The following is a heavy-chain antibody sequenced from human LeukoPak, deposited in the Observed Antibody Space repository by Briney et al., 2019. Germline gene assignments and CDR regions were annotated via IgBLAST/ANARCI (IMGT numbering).Heavy chain of an antibody. J-gene: IGHJ4*02. CDR2: ISGSGGST. Sequence: GGSLRLSCAASGFTFSSYGMSWVRQAPGKGLEWVSAISGSGGSTYYADSVKGRFTISRDNSKNTLYLQMISLRAEDTAVYYCARGQFRLDDYDSSTFDYWGQGTLVTVSS. CDR1: GFTFSSYG. CDR3: ARGQFRLDDYDSSTFDY. V-gene: IGHV3-23*01. D-gene: IGHD3-22*01.